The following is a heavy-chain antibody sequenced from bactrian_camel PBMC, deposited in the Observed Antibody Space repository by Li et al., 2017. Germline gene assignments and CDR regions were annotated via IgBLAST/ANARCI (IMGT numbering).Heavy chain of an antibody. CDR1: GYHNSRRY. Sequence: HVQLVESGGGSVEAGGSLRLSCAASGYHNSRRYMAWFRQAPGKVREGVASIFSDGTTRYADFVKGRFTISIDNAKNTLYLQLNSLKPEDTAMYYCAGSGIIMQRDHFPLLSPGAYMHWGQGTQVTVS. V-gene: IGHV3S53*01. J-gene: IGHJ4*01. CDR3: AGSGIIMQRDHFPLLSPGAYMH. D-gene: IGHD3*01. CDR2: IFSDGTT.